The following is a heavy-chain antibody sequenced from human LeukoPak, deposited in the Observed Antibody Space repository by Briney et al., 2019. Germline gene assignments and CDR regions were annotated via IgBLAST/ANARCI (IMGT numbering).Heavy chain of an antibody. V-gene: IGHV3-21*01. CDR1: GFTFSSYS. Sequence: GGSLRLSCAASGFTFSSYSMNWVRQAPGKGLEWVSSISSSSSYIYYADSVKGRFTISRDNADNTLYLQMNSLSAEDTALYYCAKDYPPYLGQGTLVTISA. J-gene: IGHJ4*02. CDR2: ISSSSSYI. CDR3: AKDYPPY.